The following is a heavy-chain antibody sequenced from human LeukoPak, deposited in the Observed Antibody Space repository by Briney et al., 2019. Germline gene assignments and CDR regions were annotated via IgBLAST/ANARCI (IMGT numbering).Heavy chain of an antibody. CDR3: ASDWGYFDY. Sequence: GSLRLSCAASGFTFSSYEMNWVRQAPGKGLECVSYISSSGSTIYYADSVKGRFTISRDNAKNSLYLQMNSLRAEDTAVYYCASDWGYFDYWGQGTLVTVSS. V-gene: IGHV3-48*03. CDR1: GFTFSSYE. D-gene: IGHD7-27*01. CDR2: ISSSGSTI. J-gene: IGHJ4*02.